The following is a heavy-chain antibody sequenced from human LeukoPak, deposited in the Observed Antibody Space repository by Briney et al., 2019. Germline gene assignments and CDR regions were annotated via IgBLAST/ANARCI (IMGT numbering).Heavy chain of an antibody. Sequence: SETLSLTCAVYGGSFSSYYWSWIRQPPGKGLEWIGFIYYTGSTNYNPSLKSRVTISVDTSNNQFSLKLSSLTAADTAVYYCARGIPQWPARVDYWGQGTLVTVSS. D-gene: IGHD6-19*01. CDR3: ARGIPQWPARVDY. V-gene: IGHV4-59*08. J-gene: IGHJ4*02. CDR2: IYYTGST. CDR1: GGSFSSYY.